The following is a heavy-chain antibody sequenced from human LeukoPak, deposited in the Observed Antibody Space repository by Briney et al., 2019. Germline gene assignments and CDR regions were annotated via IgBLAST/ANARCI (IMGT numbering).Heavy chain of an antibody. Sequence: SVKVSCKASGGTFSSYAISWVRQAPGQGLEWMGGIIPIFGTANYAQKFQGRVTITADESTSTAYMELSSLRSEDTAVYYCARGLGRDGYNFGFYYGMDVWGQGTTVTVSS. CDR3: ARGLGRDGYNFGFYYGMDV. CDR2: IIPIFGTA. J-gene: IGHJ6*01. D-gene: IGHD5-24*01. V-gene: IGHV1-69*13. CDR1: GGTFSSYA.